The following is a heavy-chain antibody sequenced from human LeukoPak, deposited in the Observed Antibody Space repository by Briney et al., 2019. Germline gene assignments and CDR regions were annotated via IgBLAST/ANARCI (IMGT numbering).Heavy chain of an antibody. J-gene: IGHJ4*02. CDR3: ARGGYSSGWLSLYYFDY. V-gene: IGHV3-66*01. D-gene: IGHD6-19*01. CDR2: IYSGGST. CDR1: GFTVSSNY. Sequence: GWSLRLSCVASGFTVSSNYMSWVRQAPGKGLEWVSVIYSGGSTYYADSVKVRFTISRDSSKTTLYLHMNSLRAEDTAVYYCARGGYSSGWLSLYYFDYWGQGTLVTVSS.